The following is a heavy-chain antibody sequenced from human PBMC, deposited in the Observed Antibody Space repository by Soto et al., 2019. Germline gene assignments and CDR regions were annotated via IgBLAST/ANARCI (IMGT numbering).Heavy chain of an antibody. D-gene: IGHD4-17*01. Sequence: PSETLSLTCTVSGGSISSSSYYWGWIRQPPGKGLEWIGSIYYSGSTYYNPSLKSRVTISVDTSKNQFSLKLSSVTAADTAVYYCARHEDYGDYDYFDYWGQGTLVTVSS. J-gene: IGHJ4*02. V-gene: IGHV4-39*01. CDR1: GGSISSSSYY. CDR3: ARHEDYGDYDYFDY. CDR2: IYYSGST.